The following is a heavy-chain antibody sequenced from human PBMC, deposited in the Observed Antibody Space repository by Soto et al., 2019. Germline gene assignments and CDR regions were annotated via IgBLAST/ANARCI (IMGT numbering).Heavy chain of an antibody. V-gene: IGHV4-59*01. D-gene: IGHD2-2*01. CDR2: IYYSGST. CDR1: GGSISSYY. Sequence: SETLSLTCTVSGGSISSYYWSWIRQPPGKGLEWIGYIYYSGSTNYDPSLKSRVTISVDTSKNQFSLKLSSVTAADTAVYYCARVRGVPAVYGMDVWGQGTTVTVSS. CDR3: ARVRGVPAVYGMDV. J-gene: IGHJ6*02.